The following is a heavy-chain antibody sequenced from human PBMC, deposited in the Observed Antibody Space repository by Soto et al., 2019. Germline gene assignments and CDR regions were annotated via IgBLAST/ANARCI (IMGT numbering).Heavy chain of an antibody. CDR2: ISAHNGNT. D-gene: IGHD3-10*01. CDR1: GYTFTSYG. CDR3: ARGRYGAY. V-gene: IGHV1-18*01. J-gene: IGHJ4*02. Sequence: QVHLVQSGAEVKKPGASVKVSCKASGYTFTSYGITWVRQATGQGLEWMGWISAHNGNTDYAQKLQGRVIVTRDTYASPAYMDLRRLRSDDTAVYYCARGRYGAYWGQGALITVSS.